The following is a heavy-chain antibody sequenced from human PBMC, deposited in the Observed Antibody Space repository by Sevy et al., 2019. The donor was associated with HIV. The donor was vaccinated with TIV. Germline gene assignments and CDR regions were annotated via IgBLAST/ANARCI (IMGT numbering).Heavy chain of an antibody. D-gene: IGHD2-2*01. V-gene: IGHV1-2*06. CDR1: GYTFTDYY. CDR2: INPKSGGT. J-gene: IGHJ4*02. Sequence: ASVKVSCKASGYTFTDYYMHWVRQVPGQGLEWMGRINPKSGGTNYAQKFQGRVTMTRDTSISTAYMELSRLRSDDTAVYYCARYCSSTSCYAPPFDYWGQRTLVTVSS. CDR3: ARYCSSTSCYAPPFDY.